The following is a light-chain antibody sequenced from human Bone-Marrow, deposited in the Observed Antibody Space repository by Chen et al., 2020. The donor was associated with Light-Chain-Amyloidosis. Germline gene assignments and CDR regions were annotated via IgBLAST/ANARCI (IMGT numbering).Light chain of an antibody. J-gene: IGLJ3*02. V-gene: IGLV6-57*01. CDR1: SGSIATNY. Sequence: NFMLTQPPPVSESPGQTVIISCTRSSGSIATNYVQWYQQRPGSSPTTVIYEDDQRPSGVPYRFSGSIERSSPPASLTSAGLKTEDEDHSYSQYYRGTSQGVFGGGTNLTVL. CDR3: QYYRGTSQGV. CDR2: EDD.